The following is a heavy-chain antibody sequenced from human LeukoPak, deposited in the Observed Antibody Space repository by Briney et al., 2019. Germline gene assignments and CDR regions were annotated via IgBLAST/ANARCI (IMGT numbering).Heavy chain of an antibody. D-gene: IGHD1-26*01. J-gene: IGHJ4*02. V-gene: IGHV1-2*02. CDR2: INPNSGGT. CDR3: VVGATGEEGLNY. Sequence: ASVKVSCKTSGYTFTDYYIHWVRQAPGQGLEWMGWINPNSGGTNYPQEFQGSVSMTRDTSIRTAYMELTRLTSDDTAVYYCVVGATGEEGLNYWGQGTLVTVSS. CDR1: GYTFTDYY.